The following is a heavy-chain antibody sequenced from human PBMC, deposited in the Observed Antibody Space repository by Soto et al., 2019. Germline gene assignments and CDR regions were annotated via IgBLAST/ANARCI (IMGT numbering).Heavy chain of an antibody. CDR2: IYNSGIT. Sequence: QLQLQESGPGLVKPSQTLSLTCAVSGGSISSGDSWSCMRQPPGEGLEWIGYIYNSGITYYNPSRKSRVTISANRSKNQLSRKLSSVAAADTAVYYCVRGYCSITGCSNGLDSWGQGTLVTVSS. D-gene: IGHD2-2*01. V-gene: IGHV4-30-2*01. CDR3: VRGYCSITGCSNGLDS. CDR1: GGSISSGDS. J-gene: IGHJ5*01.